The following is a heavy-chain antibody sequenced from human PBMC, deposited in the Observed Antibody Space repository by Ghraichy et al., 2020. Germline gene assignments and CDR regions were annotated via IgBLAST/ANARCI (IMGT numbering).Heavy chain of an antibody. D-gene: IGHD1-1*01. J-gene: IGHJ4*02. CDR1: GASISSYY. Sequence: SETLSLTCSVSGASISSYYWTWIRQPPGKGLEWIGFVRSSGNTNYNPSLKSRVAISFDTSKSEFSLTVNSVTAADTALYFCASATGRVGRYDYWGRGTLVTVSP. CDR3: ASATGRVGRYDY. CDR2: VRSSGNT. V-gene: IGHV4-59*01.